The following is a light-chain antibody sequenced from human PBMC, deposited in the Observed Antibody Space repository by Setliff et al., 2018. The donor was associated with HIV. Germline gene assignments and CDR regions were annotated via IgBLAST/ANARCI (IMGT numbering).Light chain of an antibody. Sequence: KRVTISCSGSSSNIGSNTVNWYQQLPGTAPKLLIYTNNQRPSGVPDRFSGSKSGTSASLAISGLQSEDEADYYCAAWDDSLNGPYVFGTGTKVTVL. CDR1: SSNIGSNT. CDR3: AAWDDSLNGPYV. J-gene: IGLJ1*01. CDR2: TNN. V-gene: IGLV1-44*01.